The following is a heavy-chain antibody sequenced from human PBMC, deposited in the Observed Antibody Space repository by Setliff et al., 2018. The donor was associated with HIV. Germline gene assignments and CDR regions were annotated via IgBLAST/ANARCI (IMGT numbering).Heavy chain of an antibody. CDR2: IYYSGST. CDR3: ARDRWSVAGAYYYYGMDV. V-gene: IGHV4-59*01. CDR1: GGSISSCY. J-gene: IGHJ6*02. D-gene: IGHD6-19*01. Sequence: SETLSLTCTVSGGSISSCYWSWIRQPPGKGLELIGYIYYSGSTNYNPSLKSRVTISVDTSKNQFSLKLSSVTAADTAVYYCARDRWSVAGAYYYYGMDVWGQGTTVTVS.